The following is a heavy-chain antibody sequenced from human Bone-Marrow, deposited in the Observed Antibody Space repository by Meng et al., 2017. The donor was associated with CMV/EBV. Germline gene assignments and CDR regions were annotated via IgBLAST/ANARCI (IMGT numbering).Heavy chain of an antibody. CDR1: GFSFNNYN. CDR2: INSRSDYI. D-gene: IGHD3-22*01. V-gene: IGHV3-21*06. Sequence: GESLKISCAVSGFSFNNYNMKWVRQRPGRGLEWVASINSRSDYIFYADFMKGRFIISRDNTNNSLFLQMNSLRTEDTAVYYCARGNYYDDSVYYVFDYWGLGTLVTVSS. CDR3: ARGNYYDDSVYYVFDY. J-gene: IGHJ4*02.